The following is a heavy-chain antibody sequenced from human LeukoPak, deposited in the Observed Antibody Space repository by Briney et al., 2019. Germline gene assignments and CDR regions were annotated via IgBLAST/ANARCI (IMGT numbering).Heavy chain of an antibody. CDR2: IRWNSGRI. CDR3: AKDKTSGISGPFDH. Sequence: PGGSLRLSCAASGFTFDDFAMHWIRQAPGKGLEWVSGIRWNSGRIDYADSVKGRFIISRDNAKNSLYLQMNSLRGDDSALYYCAKDKTSGISGPFDHWGQGTLVTVSS. J-gene: IGHJ5*02. D-gene: IGHD6-13*01. CDR1: GFTFDDFA. V-gene: IGHV3-9*01.